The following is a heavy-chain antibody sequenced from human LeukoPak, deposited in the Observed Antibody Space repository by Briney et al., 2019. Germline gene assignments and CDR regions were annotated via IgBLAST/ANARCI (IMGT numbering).Heavy chain of an antibody. CDR2: INPSGGST. Sequence: ASVKVSCKASGYTFTSSYMHWVRQAPGQGLEWMGIINPSGGSTSYAQKFQGRVTMARDTSTSTVYMELSSLRSEDTAVYYCARDPQQQLTYYYYYYMDVWGKGTTVTVSS. CDR3: ARDPQQQLTYYYYYYMDV. D-gene: IGHD6-13*01. J-gene: IGHJ6*03. V-gene: IGHV1-46*01. CDR1: GYTFTSSY.